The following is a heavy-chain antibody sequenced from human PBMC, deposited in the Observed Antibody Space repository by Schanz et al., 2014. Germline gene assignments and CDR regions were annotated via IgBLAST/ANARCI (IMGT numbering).Heavy chain of an antibody. V-gene: IGHV3-23*05. J-gene: IGHJ4*02. CDR2: IYSSGST. Sequence: EVQLLESGGGLVQPGGSLRLSCAASGFTFSSYAMSWVRQAPGKGLEWVSTIYSSGSTYYADSVKGRFTISRDNSKNTLFLQMSSLRAEDTAVYYCARDGDFDYWGQGTLVTVSS. CDR1: GFTFSSYA. CDR3: ARDGDFDY.